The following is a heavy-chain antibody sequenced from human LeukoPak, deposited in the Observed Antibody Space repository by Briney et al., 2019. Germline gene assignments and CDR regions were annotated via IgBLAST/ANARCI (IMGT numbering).Heavy chain of an antibody. V-gene: IGHV3-23*01. Sequence: GGSLRLSCAASGFTFNNYGMNWVRQAPGKGLEWVSVVSTSGDNGYYADSVQGRFTISRDNSKNSLYLQMNSQRAEDTAVYYCAKGGTGTTVRYFDYWGQGTLVTVSS. D-gene: IGHD1-7*01. CDR2: VSTSGDNG. CDR3: AKGGTGTTVRYFDY. J-gene: IGHJ4*02. CDR1: GFTFNNYG.